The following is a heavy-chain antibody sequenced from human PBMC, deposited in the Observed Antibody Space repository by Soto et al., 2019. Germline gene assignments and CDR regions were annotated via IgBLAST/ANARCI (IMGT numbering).Heavy chain of an antibody. CDR3: ARGEGSSYDRLYNWFDP. J-gene: IGHJ5*02. CDR2: ISSSSSTI. Sequence: PGGSLRLSCAASGFTFSSYSMNWVRQAPGKGLEWVSYISSSSSTIYYADSVKGRFTISRDNAKNSLYLQMNSLRAEDTAVYYCARGEGSSYDRLYNWFDPWGQGTLVTSPQ. CDR1: GFTFSSYS. V-gene: IGHV3-48*01. D-gene: IGHD6-13*01.